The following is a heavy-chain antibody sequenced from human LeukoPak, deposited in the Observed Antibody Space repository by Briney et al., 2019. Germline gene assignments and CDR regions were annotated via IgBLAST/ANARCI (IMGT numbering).Heavy chain of an antibody. CDR3: TGESGSYHGNDY. CDR1: GYTFTGYY. V-gene: IGHV1-2*06. D-gene: IGHD1-26*01. J-gene: IGHJ4*02. Sequence: ASVKVSCKASGYTFTGYYMHWVRQAPGQGLEWMGRINPNNGATNYAQKLQGRVTITGDTSISTAYMELSSLRSDDTAVYYCTGESGSYHGNDYWGQGTLVTVSS. CDR2: INPNNGAT.